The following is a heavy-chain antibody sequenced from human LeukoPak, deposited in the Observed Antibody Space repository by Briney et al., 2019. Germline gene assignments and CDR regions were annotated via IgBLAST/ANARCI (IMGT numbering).Heavy chain of an antibody. CDR1: GGTFSSYA. V-gene: IGHV1-69*05. D-gene: IGHD5-24*01. CDR2: IIPIFGTP. CDR3: AADDQQITV. Sequence: SVKVSCKASGGTFSSYAINWVRQAPGQGLEWMGGIIPIFGTPNYAQKFQERVTITRDMSTSTAYMELSSLRSEDTAVYYCAADDQQITVWGQGTLVTVSS. J-gene: IGHJ4*02.